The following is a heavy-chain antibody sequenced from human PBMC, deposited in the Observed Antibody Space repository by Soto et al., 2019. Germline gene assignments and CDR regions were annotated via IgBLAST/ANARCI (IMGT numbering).Heavy chain of an antibody. CDR1: GAFISGYY. D-gene: IGHD6-13*01. CDR3: ARESTVAGTDNWFDS. J-gene: IGHJ5*01. CDR2: IYTSGST. Sequence: TSETLSLTCTVSGAFISGYYWSWIRQPAGKGLEWIGRIYTSGSTKYSPSLKSRATMSVDTSKKQFSLKLNSVTAADTAVYYCARESTVAGTDNWFDSWGQGTLVTVSS. V-gene: IGHV4-4*07.